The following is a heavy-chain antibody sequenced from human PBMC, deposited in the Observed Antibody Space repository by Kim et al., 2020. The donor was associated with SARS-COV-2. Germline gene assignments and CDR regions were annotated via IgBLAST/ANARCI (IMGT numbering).Heavy chain of an antibody. D-gene: IGHD6-19*01. Sequence: GGSLRLSCAVSGLTFSSYAMHWVRQAPGKGLEWVAVIWSGGGNKYYADSVRGRFTISRDNSKTTVYLQMNSLGGDDTAVYYCAKGVAGRSGGHFDTCGQGALLTVSP. CDR1: GLTFSSYA. CDR2: IWSGGGNK. V-gene: IGHV3-33*06. J-gene: IGHJ4*01. CDR3: AKGVAGRSGGHFDT.